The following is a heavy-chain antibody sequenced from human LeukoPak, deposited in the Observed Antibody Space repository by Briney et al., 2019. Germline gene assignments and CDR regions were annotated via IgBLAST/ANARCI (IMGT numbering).Heavy chain of an antibody. V-gene: IGHV1-18*01. CDR1: GYTFTSYG. CDR2: ISAYNGNT. J-gene: IGHJ5*02. Sequence: RASVKVSCKASGYTFTSYGISWVRQAPGQGLEWMGWISAYNGNTNYAQKLQGRVTMTTDKSTSTAYMELSSLRSEDTAVYYCARDPGNQPIGGNWFDPWGQGTLVTVSS. CDR3: ARDPGNQPIGGNWFDP. D-gene: IGHD3-16*01.